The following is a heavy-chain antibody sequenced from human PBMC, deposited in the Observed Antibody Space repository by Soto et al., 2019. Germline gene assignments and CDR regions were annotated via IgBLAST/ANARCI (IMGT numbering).Heavy chain of an antibody. J-gene: IGHJ4*02. CDR2: IWYDGSNK. Sequence: GGSLRLSCAASGFTFSSYAMHWVRQAPGKGLEWVAVIWYDGSNKYYADSVKGRFTISRDNSKNTLYLQMNSLRAEDTAVYYCARDQVGSSWPLDYWGQGTLVTVSS. CDR3: ARDQVGSSWPLDY. CDR1: GFTFSSYA. D-gene: IGHD6-13*01. V-gene: IGHV3-33*01.